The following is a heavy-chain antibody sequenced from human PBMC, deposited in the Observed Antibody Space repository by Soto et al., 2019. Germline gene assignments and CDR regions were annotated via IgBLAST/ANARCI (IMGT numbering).Heavy chain of an antibody. J-gene: IGHJ4*02. CDR3: ATARWLLLLQEAYFDY. V-gene: IGHV1-24*01. Sequence: ASVKVSCKVSGYTLTELSMHWVRQAPGKGLEWMGGFDPEDGETIYAQKFQGRVTMAEDTSTDTAYMELSSLRSEDTAVYYCATARWLLLLQEAYFDYWGQRTLVTVSS. CDR2: FDPEDGET. D-gene: IGHD3-22*01. CDR1: GYTLTELS.